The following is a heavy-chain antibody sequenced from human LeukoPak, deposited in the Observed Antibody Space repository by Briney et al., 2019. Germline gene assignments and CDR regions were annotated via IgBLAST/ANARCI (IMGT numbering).Heavy chain of an antibody. CDR3: ARDKYGSGSYSWSKRLDS. CDR1: GFTFSSYN. D-gene: IGHD3-10*01. V-gene: IGHV3-21*01. Sequence: PGGSLRLSCAASGFTFSSYNMNWVRQAPGKGLEWVSFISSSYIYYADSVKGRFTISRDNAKNSLYLQMNNLRAEDTAVYYCARDKYGSGSYSWSKRLDSWGQGTLVTVSS. CDR2: ISSSYI. J-gene: IGHJ4*02.